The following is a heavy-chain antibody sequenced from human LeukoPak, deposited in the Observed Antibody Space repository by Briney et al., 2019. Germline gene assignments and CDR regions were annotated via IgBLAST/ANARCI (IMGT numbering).Heavy chain of an antibody. V-gene: IGHV1-8*03. D-gene: IGHD3-3*01. CDR3: ARGFVDYWSGYYRRDWFDP. CDR2: MSPNTGKT. Sequence: ASVKVSCKASGYTFTNFDINWVRQATGQGLEWMGRMSPNTGKTDYAQKFQGRVTITRDTSINTVYMEVSGLRSDDTAVYYCARGFVDYWSGYYRRDWFDPWGQGTLVTVSS. J-gene: IGHJ5*02. CDR1: GYTFTNFD.